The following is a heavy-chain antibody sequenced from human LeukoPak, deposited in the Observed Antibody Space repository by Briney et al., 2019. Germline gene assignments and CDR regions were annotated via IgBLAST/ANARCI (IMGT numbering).Heavy chain of an antibody. CDR1: GFTFSSYE. Sequence: GGSLRLSCAASGFTFSSYEMNWVRQAPGKGLEWVSYISSSGSTKYYADSVKGRFTISRDNAKNSLYLQMNSLRAEDTAVYYCASQSSSRYCSSTSCYLGGDYWGQGTLVTVSS. CDR3: ASQSSSRYCSSTSCYLGGDY. V-gene: IGHV3-48*03. D-gene: IGHD2-2*01. CDR2: ISSSGSTK. J-gene: IGHJ4*02.